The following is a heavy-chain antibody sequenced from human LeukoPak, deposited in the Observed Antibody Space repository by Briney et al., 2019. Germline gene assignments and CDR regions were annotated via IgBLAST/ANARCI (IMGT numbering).Heavy chain of an antibody. CDR3: ARGYSERFYYYYGMDV. CDR1: GGSISSYY. J-gene: IGHJ6*02. Sequence: SETLSLTCTVSGGSISSYYWSWLRQPPGKGLEWIAYISDIGSINYNPSLKSRVTISLDTSKNQFSLKLSSVTAADTAVYYCARGYSERFYYYYGMDVWGQGTTVTVSS. V-gene: IGHV4-59*01. CDR2: ISDIGSI. D-gene: IGHD5-18*01.